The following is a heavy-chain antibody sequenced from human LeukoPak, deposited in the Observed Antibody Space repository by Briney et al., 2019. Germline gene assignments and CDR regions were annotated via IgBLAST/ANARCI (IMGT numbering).Heavy chain of an antibody. CDR2: IRYDGSNK. D-gene: IGHD1-7*01. J-gene: IGHJ4*02. Sequence: PGGSLRLSCAASGFTFSSYGMHWVRQAPGKWLEWVAFIRYDGSNKYYADSVKGRFTISRDNSKNTLYLQMNSLRAEDTAVYYCAKDLGNWNSEYYFDYWGQGTLVTVSS. CDR3: AKDLGNWNSEYYFDY. V-gene: IGHV3-30*02. CDR1: GFTFSSYG.